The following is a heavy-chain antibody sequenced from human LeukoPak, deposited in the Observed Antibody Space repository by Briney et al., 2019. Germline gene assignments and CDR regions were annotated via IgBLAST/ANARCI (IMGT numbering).Heavy chain of an antibody. D-gene: IGHD3-16*02. Sequence: ASVKVSCKASGYTFTSYGISWVRQAPGQGLEWMGWISAYNGNTNYAQKLQGRVTMTTDTSTSTAYMELRSLRSDDTAVYYCARDYFRLRLRELSLQTFDYWGQGTLVTVSS. CDR2: ISAYNGNT. CDR3: ARDYFRLRLRELSLQTFDY. J-gene: IGHJ4*02. V-gene: IGHV1-18*01. CDR1: GYTFTSYG.